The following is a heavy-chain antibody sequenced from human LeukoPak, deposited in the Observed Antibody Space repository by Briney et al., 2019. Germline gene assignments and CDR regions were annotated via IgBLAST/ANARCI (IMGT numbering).Heavy chain of an antibody. D-gene: IGHD2-15*01. CDR2: IIPIFGTA. V-gene: IGHV1-69*06. J-gene: IGHJ3*02. CDR1: GGTFSSYA. CDR3: AREGMDIVVVVAAMGAFDI. Sequence: SVKDSCKASGGTFSSYAISWVRQAPGQELDWMGGIIPIFGTANYAQKFQGRVTITADKSTSTAYMELSSLRSEDTAVYYCAREGMDIVVVVAAMGAFDIWGQGTMVTVSS.